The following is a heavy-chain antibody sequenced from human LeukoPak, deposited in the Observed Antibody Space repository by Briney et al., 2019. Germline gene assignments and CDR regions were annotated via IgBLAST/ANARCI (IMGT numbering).Heavy chain of an antibody. CDR3: ARSPAGAYSDFGLTVYYCYMDV. Sequence: SETLSLTCALYGGSFSDFYWSWIRQPPGKGLEWIGEINQSGSTHYNPSLESRVTISLDASTNQFSLKVSSVTAADTAVYYCARSPAGAYSDFGLTVYYCYMDVWGNGTAVTVSS. J-gene: IGHJ6*03. V-gene: IGHV4-34*01. D-gene: IGHD3-3*01. CDR1: GGSFSDFY. CDR2: INQSGST.